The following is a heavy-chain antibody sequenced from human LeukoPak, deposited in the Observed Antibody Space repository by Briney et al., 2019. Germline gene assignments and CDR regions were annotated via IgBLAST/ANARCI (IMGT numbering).Heavy chain of an antibody. Sequence: GGSLRLSCAASGFTFSAYTMYWVRQAPGKGLEYVAGINPNGHSTHYAESLKGRLIISRDNSKSTLDLQMGSLRPEDTAVYYCGRDWVERMWELRAFDIWGQGTMVTVSS. CDR3: GRDWVERMWELRAFDI. V-gene: IGHV3-64*02. CDR1: GFTFSAYT. CDR2: INPNGHST. J-gene: IGHJ3*02. D-gene: IGHD1-26*01.